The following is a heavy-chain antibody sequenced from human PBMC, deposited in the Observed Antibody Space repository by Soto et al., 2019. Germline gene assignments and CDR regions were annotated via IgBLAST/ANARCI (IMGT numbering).Heavy chain of an antibody. V-gene: IGHV4-30-4*01. D-gene: IGHD3-22*01. CDR3: ARTKYYYDSTAYIFDY. CDR1: GGSISSGDY. J-gene: IGHJ4*01. Sequence: PSETLSLTCTVSGGSISSGDYRSWIRPPPGKGLEWIGYIYHSGGTYYNPSLNSRATMSVDTSQNQFSLKLSSVSAADTAVYYCARTKYYYDSTAYIFDYWCHGALVTVS. CDR2: IYHSGGT.